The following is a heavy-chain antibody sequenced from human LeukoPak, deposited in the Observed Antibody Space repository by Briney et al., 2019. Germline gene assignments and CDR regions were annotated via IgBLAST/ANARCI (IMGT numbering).Heavy chain of an antibody. J-gene: IGHJ5*02. V-gene: IGHV4-39*07. CDR2: IYYSGST. D-gene: IGHD3-9*01. CDR1: GGSISSSSYY. CDR3: ARGSSDYDILTGYYSEGPNWFDP. Sequence: SETLSLTCTVFGGSISSSSYYWGWIRQPPGKGLEWIGSIYYSGSTYYNPSLKSRVTISVDTSKNQFSLKLSSVTAADTAVYYCARGSSDYDILTGYYSEGPNWFDPWGQGTLVTVSS.